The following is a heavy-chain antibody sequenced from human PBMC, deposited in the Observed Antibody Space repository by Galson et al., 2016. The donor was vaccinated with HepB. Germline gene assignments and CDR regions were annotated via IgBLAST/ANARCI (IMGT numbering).Heavy chain of an antibody. CDR1: GYSFTRYW. D-gene: IGHD3-22*01. CDR2: IYPGDSDT. Sequence: QSGAEVKKPGESLKISCKGSGYSFTRYWIGWVRQMPGKGLEWMAIIYPGDSDTKYSPSLQGQVTISADKSINTAYLRWSSLRASDTAMYYCAGHTRPTYNLVISGFDPENWGQGTMITFSS. CDR3: AGHTRPTYNLVISGFDPEN. J-gene: IGHJ3*01. V-gene: IGHV5-51*01.